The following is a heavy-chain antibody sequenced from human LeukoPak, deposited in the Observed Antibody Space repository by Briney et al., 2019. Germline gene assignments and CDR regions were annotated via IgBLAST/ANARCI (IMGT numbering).Heavy chain of an antibody. D-gene: IGHD1-26*01. V-gene: IGHV3-48*02. CDR1: GSTFSSYS. Sequence: GGSLRLSCAASGSTFSSYSMNWVRQAPGKGLEWVSYISSSNNTIYYADSVKGRFTISRDNAKNSLYLQMNSLRDEDTAVYYCARVTPIVGAIFDYWGQGTLVTVSS. CDR2: ISSSNNTI. J-gene: IGHJ4*02. CDR3: ARVTPIVGAIFDY.